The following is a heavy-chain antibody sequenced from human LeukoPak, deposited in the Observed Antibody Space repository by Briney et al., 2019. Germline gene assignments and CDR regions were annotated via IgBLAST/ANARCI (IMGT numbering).Heavy chain of an antibody. J-gene: IGHJ2*01. CDR2: ISPSGLTT. D-gene: IGHD4-17*01. Sequence: GGSLRLSCAASGFTFNSYWMNWVRQAPGKGLEWVSYISPSGLTTYYADSVKGRFTISRDNAKNSLYLQMHSLRDEDTALYYCARGYYGDYYYFDLWGRGTLVSVSS. V-gene: IGHV3-48*02. CDR3: ARGYYGDYYYFDL. CDR1: GFTFNSYW.